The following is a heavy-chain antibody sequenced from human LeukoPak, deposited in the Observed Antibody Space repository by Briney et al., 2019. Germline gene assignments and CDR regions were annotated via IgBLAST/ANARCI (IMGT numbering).Heavy chain of an antibody. J-gene: IGHJ4*02. D-gene: IGHD4-23*01. Sequence: ASVKVSCKASGYTFTSYYMHWVRQAPGQGLEWMGWISAYNGNTNYAQKLQGRVTMTTDTSTSTAYMELRSLRSDDTAVYYCARDNDYGGEIDYWGQGTLVTVSS. CDR1: GYTFTSYY. CDR2: ISAYNGNT. V-gene: IGHV1-18*04. CDR3: ARDNDYGGEIDY.